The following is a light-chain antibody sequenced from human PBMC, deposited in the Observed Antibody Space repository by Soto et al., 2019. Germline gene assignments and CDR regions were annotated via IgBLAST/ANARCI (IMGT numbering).Light chain of an antibody. Sequence: QSALTQPASVSGSAGQSITISCSGTMRDVGAYNLVSWYQQHPGTAPKLMIYEVNKRPSGVPDRFSGSKSDNTASLTVSGLQAEDEADYYCTSYADTRNFGVVFGGGTKLTVL. CDR2: EVN. V-gene: IGLV2-8*01. CDR1: MRDVGAYNL. CDR3: TSYADTRNFGVV. J-gene: IGLJ2*01.